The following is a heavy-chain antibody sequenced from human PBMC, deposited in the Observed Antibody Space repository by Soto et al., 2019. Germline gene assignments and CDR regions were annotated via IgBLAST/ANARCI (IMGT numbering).Heavy chain of an antibody. CDR1: EHTFNTFY. V-gene: IGHV1-46*02. D-gene: IGHD2-2*01. Sequence: QVQLVQSGAEVEKPGASVNVSCQGSEHTFNTFYIHWVRQAPGQGLEWMGIIHPGGDRTTYAQKFQDRVTMTRDTSTSTVYMQLSSLRSEDTAVYYCASGYCGSLTCYSYAFAIWGQGTMVTVFS. CDR2: IHPGGDRT. CDR3: ASGYCGSLTCYSYAFAI. J-gene: IGHJ3*02.